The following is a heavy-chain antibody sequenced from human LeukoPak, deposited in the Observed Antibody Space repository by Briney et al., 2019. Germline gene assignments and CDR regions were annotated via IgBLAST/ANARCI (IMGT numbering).Heavy chain of an antibody. D-gene: IGHD3-10*01. Sequence: ASVKVSCKASGYTFTGYYMHWVRPAPGQGLEWMGWINPNSGGTNYAQKFQGRVTMTRDTSISTAYMELSRLRSDDTAVYYCARGITMVRGVIPQRFDPWGQGTLVTVSS. CDR1: GYTFTGYY. CDR3: ARGITMVRGVIPQRFDP. V-gene: IGHV1-2*02. J-gene: IGHJ5*02. CDR2: INPNSGGT.